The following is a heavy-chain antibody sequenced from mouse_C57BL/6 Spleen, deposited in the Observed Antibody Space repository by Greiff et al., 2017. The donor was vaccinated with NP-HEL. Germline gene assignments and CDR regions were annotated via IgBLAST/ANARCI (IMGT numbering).Heavy chain of an antibody. V-gene: IGHV1-61*01. Sequence: QVQLQQPGAELVRPGSSVKLSCKASGYTFTSYWMDWVKQRPGQGLEWIGNIYPSDSETHYNQKFKDKATLTVDKSSSTAYMQLSSLTSEDSAVYYCAREDHGGMDYWGQGTSVTVSS. CDR2: IYPSDSET. CDR1: GYTFTSYW. J-gene: IGHJ4*01. CDR3: AREDHGGMDY.